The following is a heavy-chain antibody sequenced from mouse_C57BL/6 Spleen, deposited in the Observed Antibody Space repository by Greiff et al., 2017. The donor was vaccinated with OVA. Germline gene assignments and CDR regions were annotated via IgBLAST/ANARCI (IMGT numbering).Heavy chain of an antibody. CDR3: ARHYSDDGEAWCAY. CDR1: GFTFSSYG. D-gene: IGHD2-12*01. J-gene: IGHJ3*01. V-gene: IGHV5-6*02. Sequence: DVKLVESGGDLVKPGGSLKLSCAASGFTFSSYGMSWVRQTPDKRLEWVATISSGGSYTYYPDSVKGRFTISRDNAKNTLYLQMSRLKSEDTAMXYCARHYSDDGEAWCAYWGQGTLRTVSA. CDR2: ISSGGSYT.